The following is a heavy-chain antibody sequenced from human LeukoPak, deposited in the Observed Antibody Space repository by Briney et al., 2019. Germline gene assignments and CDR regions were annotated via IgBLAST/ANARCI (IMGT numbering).Heavy chain of an antibody. CDR1: GFTLSNYG. Sequence: GGSLRLSCAASGFTLSNYGMHWVRQAPGKGLEWVTFIRYDGSNKYYADSVKGRFTISKDNSKNTLYLQMDSLRAEDTALYYCAKISDYGSSGPSDYWGQGTLVTVSS. CDR3: AKISDYGSSGPSDY. V-gene: IGHV3-30*02. J-gene: IGHJ4*02. D-gene: IGHD3-22*01. CDR2: IRYDGSNK.